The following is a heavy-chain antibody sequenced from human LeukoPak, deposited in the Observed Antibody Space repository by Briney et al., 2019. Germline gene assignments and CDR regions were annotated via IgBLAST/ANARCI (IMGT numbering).Heavy chain of an antibody. CDR3: ASKYYDILTGYHLDFDY. Sequence: ASVKVSCKASGYTFTSYGISWVRQAPGQGLEWMGWISAYNGNTNYAQKLQGRVTMTTDTSTSTAYMELRSLRSDDTAVYYCASKYYDILTGYHLDFDYWGQGTLVTVSS. CDR1: GYTFTSYG. CDR2: ISAYNGNT. D-gene: IGHD3-9*01. V-gene: IGHV1-18*01. J-gene: IGHJ4*02.